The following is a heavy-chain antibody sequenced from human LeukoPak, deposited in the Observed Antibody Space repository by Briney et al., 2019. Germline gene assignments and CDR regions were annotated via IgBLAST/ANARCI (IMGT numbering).Heavy chain of an antibody. J-gene: IGHJ4*02. D-gene: IGHD3-22*01. CDR2: ISSSSSYI. V-gene: IGHV3-11*05. CDR1: GFIFSDYY. CDR3: AREGYYGGYFDY. Sequence: GGSLRLSCPASGFIFSDYYMSWIRQAPGKGLEWVSYISSSSSYINYADSVKGRFTISRDNAKNSLYLQMNSLRAEDTALYYCAREGYYGGYFDYWGQGTLVTVSS.